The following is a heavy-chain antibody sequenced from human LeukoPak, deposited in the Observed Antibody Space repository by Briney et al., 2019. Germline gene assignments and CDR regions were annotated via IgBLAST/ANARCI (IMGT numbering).Heavy chain of an antibody. D-gene: IGHD3-22*01. Sequence: GESLKISCKGSGYSFTSYWIGWVRQMHGKGLEWMGIIYPGDSDTRYSPSFQGQVTISADKSISTAYLQWSSLKASDTAMYYCARKHYYDSSGYYLGQYYFDYWGQGTLVTVSS. CDR3: ARKHYYDSSGYYLGQYYFDY. J-gene: IGHJ4*02. CDR2: IYPGDSDT. CDR1: GYSFTSYW. V-gene: IGHV5-51*01.